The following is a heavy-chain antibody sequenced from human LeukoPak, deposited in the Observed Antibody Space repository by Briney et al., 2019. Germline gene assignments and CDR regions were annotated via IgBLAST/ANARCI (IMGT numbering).Heavy chain of an antibody. V-gene: IGHV4-39*07. CDR3: ARDLRGAYMDCFDY. CDR1: GGSISSGSYY. Sequence: SETLSLTCTVSGGSISSGSYYWGWIRQPPGKGLEWIGSIYHSGNAYYNQSLMSRVTISVDTSKNQFSLKVSSATAADTAVYYCARDLRGAYMDCFDYWGQGTLVTVSS. D-gene: IGHD3-16*01. J-gene: IGHJ4*02. CDR2: IYHSGNA.